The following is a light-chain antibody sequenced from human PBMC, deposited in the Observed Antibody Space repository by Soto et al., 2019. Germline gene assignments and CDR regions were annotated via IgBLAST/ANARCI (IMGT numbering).Light chain of an antibody. J-gene: IGKJ4*01. V-gene: IGKV3-20*01. CDR2: DAS. CDR1: QSVRSNY. Sequence: EIVLTQSPDTLSLSPGERATLSCRASQSVRSNYLAWYQQKPGQAPRFLIYDASSRATGIPDRFSGSGSGTDFTLTISSLEPEDFAVYYCQQYGSSPLTFGRGTKVEIK. CDR3: QQYGSSPLT.